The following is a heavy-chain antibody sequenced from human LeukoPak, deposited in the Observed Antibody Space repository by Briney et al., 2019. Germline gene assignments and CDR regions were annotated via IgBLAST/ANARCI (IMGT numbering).Heavy chain of an antibody. CDR1: GFTFSSYE. D-gene: IGHD3-16*01. V-gene: IGHV3-48*03. CDR3: ARGGSFSLPTFDY. Sequence: GGSLRLSCAASGFTFSSYEMNCVRLAPGKGLEWVSYISGSGTTIYYADSVRGRFTISRDNAKNSLYLQMNSLRAEDAAVYYCARGGSFSLPTFDYWGQGTLVTVSS. CDR2: ISGSGTTI. J-gene: IGHJ4*02.